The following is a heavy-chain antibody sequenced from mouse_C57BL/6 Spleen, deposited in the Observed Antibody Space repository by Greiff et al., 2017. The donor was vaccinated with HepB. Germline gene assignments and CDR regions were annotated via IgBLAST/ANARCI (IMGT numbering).Heavy chain of an antibody. J-gene: IGHJ4*01. Sequence: EVQLVESGGGLVKPGGSLKLSCAASGFTFSDYGMHWVRQAPEKGLEWVAYISSGSSTIYYADTVKGRFTISRDNAKNTLFLQMTSLRSEDTAMYDCARPNYGSSYDYAMDYWGQGTSVTVSS. CDR3: ARPNYGSSYDYAMDY. CDR1: GFTFSDYG. CDR2: ISSGSSTI. V-gene: IGHV5-17*01. D-gene: IGHD1-1*01.